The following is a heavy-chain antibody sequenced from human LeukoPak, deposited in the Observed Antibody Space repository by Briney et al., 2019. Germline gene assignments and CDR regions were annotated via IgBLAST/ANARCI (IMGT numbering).Heavy chain of an antibody. V-gene: IGHV4-59*08. CDR1: GGSISSYY. D-gene: IGHD1-1*01. CDR2: IYYSGST. Sequence: PSETLSLTCTVSGGSISSYYWSWIRQPPGKGLEWSGYIYYSGSTNYNPSLKSRVTISVDTSKNQFSLKLSSVTAADTAVYYCARHMGLGYTYFYPYFDYWGQGTLVTVSS. CDR3: ARHMGLGYTYFYPYFDY. J-gene: IGHJ4*01.